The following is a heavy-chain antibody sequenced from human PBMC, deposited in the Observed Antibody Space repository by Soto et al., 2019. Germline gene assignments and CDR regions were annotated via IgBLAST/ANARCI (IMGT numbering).Heavy chain of an antibody. CDR1: GYSFTNFG. D-gene: IGHD3-9*01. J-gene: IGHJ4*02. CDR3: VRDRYAYFDPPASDY. CDR2: ITTFNANT. V-gene: IGHV1-18*01. Sequence: QVPLMQSGPEVKKPGASMRVSCKTSGYSFTNFGISWVRQAPGQGLEWMGWITTFNANTNYAQRFQGRMTVTSETSTSTVYMELTSLTSDDTAVYYCVRDRYAYFDPPASDYWGQGTLVTVSS.